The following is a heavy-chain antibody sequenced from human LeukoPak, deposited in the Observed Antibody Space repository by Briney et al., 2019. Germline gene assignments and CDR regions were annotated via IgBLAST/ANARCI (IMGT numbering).Heavy chain of an antibody. Sequence: ASVKVSCKASGGTFTSYAISWVRQAPGQGLEWMGGIIPIFGTANYAQKFQGRVTITADKSTSTADMELSSLRSEDTAVYYCAREGSGYSGYEHNWFDPWGQGTLVTVSS. V-gene: IGHV1-69*06. D-gene: IGHD5-12*01. CDR2: IIPIFGTA. CDR3: AREGSGYSGYEHNWFDP. CDR1: GGTFTSYA. J-gene: IGHJ5*02.